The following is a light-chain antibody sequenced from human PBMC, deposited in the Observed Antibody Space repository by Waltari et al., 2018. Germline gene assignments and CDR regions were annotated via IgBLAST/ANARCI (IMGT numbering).Light chain of an antibody. CDR1: RSKIRLNS. J-gene: IGLJ3*02. CDR3: AAWDDTLSAVL. V-gene: IGLV1-47*01. Sequence: QSVLTPPPSASRTPGQRVTIPCSRSRSKIRLNSVHWYQHLPGTTPKLLIYRNNRRPSGVPDRFSGSKSGTSASLAISGLRSEDEADYYCAAWDDTLSAVLFGGGTNLTVL. CDR2: RNN.